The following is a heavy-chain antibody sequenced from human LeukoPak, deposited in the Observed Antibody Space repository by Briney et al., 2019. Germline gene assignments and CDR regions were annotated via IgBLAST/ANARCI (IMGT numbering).Heavy chain of an antibody. CDR3: ARVTTGGYYNC. CDR1: GGSVSSGSYY. CDR2: IYTSGST. J-gene: IGHJ4*02. Sequence: PSQTLSLTCTVSGGSVSSGSYYWSRIRQPAGKGLEWIGRIYTSGSTNYNPSLKSRVTISVDTSKNQFSLKLSSVTAADTAVYYCARVTTGGYYNCWGQGTLVTVSS. D-gene: IGHD3-22*01. V-gene: IGHV4-61*02.